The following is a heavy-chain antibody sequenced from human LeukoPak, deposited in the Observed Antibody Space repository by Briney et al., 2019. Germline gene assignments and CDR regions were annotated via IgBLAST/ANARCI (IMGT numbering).Heavy chain of an antibody. CDR3: ARGGYSSGLDY. V-gene: IGHV3-74*01. D-gene: IGHD6-19*01. CDR2: VDTDGSGT. Sequence: GGSRRLSCEASGITFNNYWLHWVRQAPGKGLVWVSRVDTDGSGTIYADSVKGRFTVSRDNAKNTLYLQMISLRAEDTAVYYCARGGYSSGLDYWGQGILVTVSS. J-gene: IGHJ4*02. CDR1: GITFNNYW.